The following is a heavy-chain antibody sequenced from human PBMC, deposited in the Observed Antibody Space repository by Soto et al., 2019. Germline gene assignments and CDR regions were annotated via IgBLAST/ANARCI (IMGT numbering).Heavy chain of an antibody. CDR3: TRDIAARPGPSFDY. J-gene: IGHJ4*02. Sequence: GGSLRLSCTASGFTFGDYAMSWFRQAPGKGLEWVGFIRSKAYGGTTEYAASVKGRFTISRDDSKSIAYLQMNSLKTEDTAVYYCTRDIAARPGPSFDYWGQGTLVTVSS. CDR2: IRSKAYGGTT. D-gene: IGHD6-6*01. CDR1: GFTFGDYA. V-gene: IGHV3-49*03.